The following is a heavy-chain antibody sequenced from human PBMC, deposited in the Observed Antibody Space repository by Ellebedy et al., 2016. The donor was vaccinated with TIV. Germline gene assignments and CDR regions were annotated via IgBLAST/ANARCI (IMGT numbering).Heavy chain of an antibody. CDR2: IYNNEGT. D-gene: IGHD5-12*01. V-gene: IGHV4-59*12. J-gene: IGHJ4*02. CDR1: GGSISTYF. CDR3: ARGGGYDWSY. Sequence: MPSETLSLTCPVSGGSISTYFWSWIRQPPGKGLEWIGFIYNNEGTNYNPSLKSRVTISVDTSKNQFSLSLSSLTAADTAVYYWARGGGYDWSYWGQGTLVTASS.